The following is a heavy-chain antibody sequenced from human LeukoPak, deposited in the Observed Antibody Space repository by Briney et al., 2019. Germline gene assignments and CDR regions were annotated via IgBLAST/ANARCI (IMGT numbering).Heavy chain of an antibody. CDR3: AREYSSGYYVKPFDAFDI. V-gene: IGHV4-61*02. Sequence: SETLSLTCTVSGGSISSGSYYWSWIRQPAGKGLEWIGRIYTSGSTNYNPSLKSRVTISVDTSKNQFSLKLSSVTAADTAVYYCAREYSSGYYVKPFDAFDIWGQGTMVTVSS. J-gene: IGHJ3*02. CDR2: IYTSGST. D-gene: IGHD3-22*01. CDR1: GGSISSGSYY.